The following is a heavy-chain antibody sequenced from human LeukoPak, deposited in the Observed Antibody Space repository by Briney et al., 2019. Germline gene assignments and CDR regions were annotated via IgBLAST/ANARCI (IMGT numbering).Heavy chain of an antibody. J-gene: IGHJ4*02. CDR2: IYYSGST. V-gene: IGHV4-59*01. CDR3: ARGSRWLQFFDY. Sequence: PSETLSLTCTVSGGSISSYYWSWIRQPPGKGLEWIGYIYYSGSTNYNPSLKSRVTISVDTSKNQFSLKLSSVTAADTAVYYCARGSRWLQFFDYWGQGTLVTVSS. CDR1: GGSISSYY. D-gene: IGHD5-24*01.